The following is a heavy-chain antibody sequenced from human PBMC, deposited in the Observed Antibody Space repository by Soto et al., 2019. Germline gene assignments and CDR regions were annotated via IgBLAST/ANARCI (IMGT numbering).Heavy chain of an antibody. J-gene: IGHJ6*02. V-gene: IGHV3-30*18. Sequence: GTLRLSCAASVFTFSSYGMHWVRQAPGKGLGWVALVSYDGSNKYYVDSVKGRFTISRDNSKNTLFLQMNSLRAGDTAVYYCAKDRLRGGFLTTATTNGMDVWGQGTTVTVSS. CDR3: AKDRLRGGFLTTATTNGMDV. CDR1: VFTFSSYG. D-gene: IGHD1-26*01. CDR2: VSYDGSNK.